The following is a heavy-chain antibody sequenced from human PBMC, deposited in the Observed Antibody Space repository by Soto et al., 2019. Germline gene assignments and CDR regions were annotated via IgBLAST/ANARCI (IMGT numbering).Heavy chain of an antibody. Sequence: ASVKVSCKASGYTFTSYGISWVQQAPGQGLEWMGWINAGNGNTKYSQKFQGRVTITRDTSASTAYMELSSLRSEDTAVYYCARDSLEIVVVIATPQTYNWFDPWGQGTLVTVSS. D-gene: IGHD2-21*01. CDR2: INAGNGNT. V-gene: IGHV1-3*01. J-gene: IGHJ5*02. CDR1: GYTFTSYG. CDR3: ARDSLEIVVVIATPQTYNWFDP.